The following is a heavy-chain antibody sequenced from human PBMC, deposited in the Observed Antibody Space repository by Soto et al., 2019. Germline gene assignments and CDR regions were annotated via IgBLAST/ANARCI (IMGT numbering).Heavy chain of an antibody. Sequence: QVQLQESGPGLVKPSETLSLTCTVSGGSITRGGDYWSRIRQHTGKGLEWIGYIYNSGTTYYNPSLKSRVTISVDTSKNQFSLKLTSVTAADTAAYYCARDPAPWGQGTLVTVSS. J-gene: IGHJ5*02. CDR3: ARDPAP. V-gene: IGHV4-31*03. CDR1: GGSITRGGDY. CDR2: IYNSGTT.